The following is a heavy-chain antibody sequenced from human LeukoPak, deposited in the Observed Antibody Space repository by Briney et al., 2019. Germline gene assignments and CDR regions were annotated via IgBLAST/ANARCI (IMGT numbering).Heavy chain of an antibody. D-gene: IGHD3-10*01. V-gene: IGHV3-30*03. CDR3: ATALNVAMVRGVITRDFDY. Sequence: PGGSLRLSCAASGFTFSSYDMNWVRQAPGKGLEWVAVISYDGSNKYYADSVKGRFTISRDNSKNTLYLQMNSLRAEDTAVYYCATALNVAMVRGVITRDFDYWGQGTLVTVSS. J-gene: IGHJ4*02. CDR1: GFTFSSYD. CDR2: ISYDGSNK.